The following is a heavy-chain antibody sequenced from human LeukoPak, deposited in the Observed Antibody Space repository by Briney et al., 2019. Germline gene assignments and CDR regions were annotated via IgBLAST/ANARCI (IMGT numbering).Heavy chain of an antibody. CDR2: INHSEST. V-gene: IGHV4-34*01. CDR3: AREDCTNGVCLSFDY. J-gene: IGHJ4*02. Sequence: SETLSLTCAVYGGSFSGYYWSWIRQPPGKGLEWIGEINHSESTNYNPSLKSRVTMSVDTSKNQFSLKLTSVTAADTAVYSCAREDCTNGVCLSFDYWGQGTLVTVSS. D-gene: IGHD2-8*01. CDR1: GGSFSGYY.